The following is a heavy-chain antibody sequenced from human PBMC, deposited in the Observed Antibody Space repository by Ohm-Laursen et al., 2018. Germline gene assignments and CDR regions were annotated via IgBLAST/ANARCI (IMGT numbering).Heavy chain of an antibody. J-gene: IGHJ4*02. Sequence: SLRLSCSASGITFSSYAMSWVRQAPGKGLEWASAISGSGGSTYYADSVKGRFTISRDNSKNTLYLQMNSLRAEDTAVYYCAKEGSGWFFDYWGQGTLVTVSS. CDR2: ISGSGGST. CDR1: GITFSSYA. V-gene: IGHV3-23*01. D-gene: IGHD6-13*01. CDR3: AKEGSGWFFDY.